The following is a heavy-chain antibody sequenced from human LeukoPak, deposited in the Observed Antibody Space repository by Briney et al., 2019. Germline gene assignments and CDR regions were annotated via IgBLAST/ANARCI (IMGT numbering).Heavy chain of an antibody. D-gene: IGHD4-17*01. Sequence: SETLSLTCTVSGGSISSYYWSWIRQPPGKGLEWIGYIYYSGSTNYNPSLKSRVTLSVDTSKNQFSLKLSSVTAADTAVYYCARDYGDYYGMDVWGQGTTVTVSS. CDR2: IYYSGST. V-gene: IGHV4-59*01. CDR1: GGSISSYY. CDR3: ARDYGDYYGMDV. J-gene: IGHJ6*02.